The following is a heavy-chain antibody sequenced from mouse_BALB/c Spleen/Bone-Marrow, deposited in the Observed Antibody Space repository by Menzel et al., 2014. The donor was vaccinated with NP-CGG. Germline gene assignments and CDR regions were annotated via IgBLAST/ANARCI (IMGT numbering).Heavy chain of an antibody. Sequence: EVKVEESGGDLVKPGGSLKLSCAASGFTFSSYGMSWVRRTPDKRLEWVATINNGSSYTFYPDSVKGRFTISRDNAKNTLYLQMSSLKSEDTAMYYCARRRDGPYAMDYWGQGTSVTVSS. CDR3: ARRRDGPYAMDY. V-gene: IGHV5-6*02. CDR2: INNGSSYT. J-gene: IGHJ4*01. D-gene: IGHD2-3*01. CDR1: GFTFSSYG.